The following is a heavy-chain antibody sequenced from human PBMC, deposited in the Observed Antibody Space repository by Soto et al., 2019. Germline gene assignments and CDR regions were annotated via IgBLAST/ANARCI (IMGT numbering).Heavy chain of an antibody. J-gene: IGHJ4*02. CDR3: ARDRGRWLQFGEYYFDY. CDR2: IKQDGSEK. D-gene: IGHD5-12*01. Sequence: GGSRRLSCAASGGTFSRYWMSGGRQAPGKGLEWVANIKQDGSEKYYVDSVKGRFTISRDNAKNSLYLQMNSLRAEDTAVYYCARDRGRWLQFGEYYFDYWGQGT. CDR1: GGTFSRYW. V-gene: IGHV3-7*05.